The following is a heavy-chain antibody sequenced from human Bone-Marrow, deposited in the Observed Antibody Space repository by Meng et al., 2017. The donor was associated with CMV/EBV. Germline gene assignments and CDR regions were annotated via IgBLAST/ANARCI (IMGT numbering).Heavy chain of an antibody. CDR2: ISSSDSTI. Sequence: GGSLRLSCAASGFTLSSYEINWVRQAPGKGLEWVSYISSSDSTIYYADSVKGRFTMSRDNAKNSLYLQMNSLRAEDTAAYYCARLKMAGLGRRGGYGMDVWGQGTTVTVSS. CDR3: ARLKMAGLGRRGGYGMDV. J-gene: IGHJ6*02. V-gene: IGHV3-48*03. D-gene: IGHD1-26*01. CDR1: GFTLSSYE.